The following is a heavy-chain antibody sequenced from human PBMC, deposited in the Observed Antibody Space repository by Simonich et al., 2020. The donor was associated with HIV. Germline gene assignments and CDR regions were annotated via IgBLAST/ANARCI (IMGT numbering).Heavy chain of an antibody. J-gene: IGHJ4*02. Sequence: EVQLVESGGGLVKPGGSLRLSCAASGFTFSSYSMNWVRQAQGKGLEWVSSISSSSSYIYYADAVKGRFTISRDNAKNSLYRQMNSLRAEDTAVYYCARDGRKGSSTSCSDYWGQGTLVTVSS. CDR2: ISSSSSYI. CDR1: GFTFSSYS. CDR3: ARDGRKGSSTSCSDY. D-gene: IGHD2-2*01. V-gene: IGHV3-21*01.